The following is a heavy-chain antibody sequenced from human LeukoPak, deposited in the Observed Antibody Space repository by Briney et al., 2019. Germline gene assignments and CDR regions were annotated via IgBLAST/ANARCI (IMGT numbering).Heavy chain of an antibody. CDR2: ISGSGGST. CDR3: ARDRGYYMDV. D-gene: IGHD3-10*01. J-gene: IGHJ6*03. Sequence: GGSLRLSCAASGFTFSSYAMSWVRQAPGKGLEWVSAISGSGGSTYYADSVKSRFTISRDNSKNTLYLQMNSLRAEDTAVYYCARDRGYYMDVWGKGTTVTVSS. V-gene: IGHV3-23*01. CDR1: GFTFSSYA.